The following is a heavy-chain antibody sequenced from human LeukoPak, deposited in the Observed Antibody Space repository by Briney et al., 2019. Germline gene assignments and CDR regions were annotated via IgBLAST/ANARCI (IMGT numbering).Heavy chain of an antibody. CDR2: IDPSDSYT. Sequence: GESLNISCKGSGYSFTSYWISWVRQMPGKGLEWMGKIDPSDSYTKYNPSFQGHVTISTDKSISTAYLQWSSLKASDIAMYYCARRGYGDYFDYWGQGTLVTVSS. V-gene: IGHV5-10-1*01. D-gene: IGHD4-17*01. J-gene: IGHJ4*02. CDR3: ARRGYGDYFDY. CDR1: GYSFTSYW.